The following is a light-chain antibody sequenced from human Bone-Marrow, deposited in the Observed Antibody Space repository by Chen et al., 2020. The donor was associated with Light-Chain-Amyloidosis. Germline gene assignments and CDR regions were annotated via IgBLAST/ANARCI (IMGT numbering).Light chain of an antibody. CDR3: QQYGLT. Sequence: EVVLTQSPATLSVSPGERATLSCRASQSVSCNLAWYQHKPGQAPRLLIYGASSRATGVPPRFSGSGSGADFTLTITSLQSEDSAVYYCQQYGLTFGQGTKVEIK. CDR2: GAS. V-gene: IGKV3-15*01. CDR1: QSVSCN. J-gene: IGKJ1*01.